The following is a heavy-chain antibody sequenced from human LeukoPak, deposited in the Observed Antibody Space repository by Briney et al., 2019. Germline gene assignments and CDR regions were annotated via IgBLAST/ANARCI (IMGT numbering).Heavy chain of an antibody. CDR3: TAPAGYGSGNFDY. V-gene: IGHV3-15*01. J-gene: IGHJ4*02. D-gene: IGHD3-10*01. CDR2: IKSKTDGGTT. CDR1: GFTFSNAW. Sequence: PGGSLRLSCVGSGFTFSNAWMSWVRQAPGKGLEWVGRIKSKTDGGTTDYAAPVKGRFTISRDDSKNTLYLQMNSLKTEDTAVYYCTAPAGYGSGNFDYWGQGTLVTVSS.